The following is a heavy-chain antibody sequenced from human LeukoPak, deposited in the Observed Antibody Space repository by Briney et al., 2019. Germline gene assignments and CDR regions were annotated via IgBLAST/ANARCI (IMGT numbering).Heavy chain of an antibody. CDR1: GFNVAAYA. D-gene: IGHD3-10*01. CDR2: ISGDSDNK. J-gene: IGHJ4*02. V-gene: IGHV3-43*02. Sequence: GGSLRLSCAASGFNVAAYAMYWVRQPPGKSLEWVSLISGDSDNKYSAASVKGRFAISRDNSKNSLYLQTNSLTTEDTALYYCAIAYESGSFYRAFAYWGQGALVTVSS. CDR3: AIAYESGSFYRAFAY.